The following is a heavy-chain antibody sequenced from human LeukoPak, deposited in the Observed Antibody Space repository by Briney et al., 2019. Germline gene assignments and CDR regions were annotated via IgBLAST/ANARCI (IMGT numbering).Heavy chain of an antibody. CDR2: ISSSGSTI. J-gene: IGHJ4*02. V-gene: IGHV3-48*03. Sequence: GGSLRLSCAASGFSLSSYAMSWVRQAPGKGLEWVSYISSSGSTIYYADSVKGRFTISGDNAKNSLYLQMNSLRAEDTAVYYCAAHSYYYDSSGSHDYWGQGTLVTVSS. CDR1: GFSLSSYA. D-gene: IGHD3-22*01. CDR3: AAHSYYYDSSGSHDY.